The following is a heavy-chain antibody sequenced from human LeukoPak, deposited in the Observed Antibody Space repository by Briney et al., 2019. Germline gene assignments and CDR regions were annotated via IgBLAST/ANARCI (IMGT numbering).Heavy chain of an antibody. V-gene: IGHV1-18*01. CDR3: ARDGHRMYYYGSGDYRFDY. CDR2: ISAYNGAT. D-gene: IGHD3-22*01. Sequence: GASVKVSCKASGYTFTSYGISWVRQAPGQGLEWMGWISAYNGATHYAQKLQGRVTMTTDTSTYTVYMEMRSLRSDDTAVYYCARDGHRMYYYGSGDYRFDYWGQGTLVTVSS. CDR1: GYTFTSYG. J-gene: IGHJ4*02.